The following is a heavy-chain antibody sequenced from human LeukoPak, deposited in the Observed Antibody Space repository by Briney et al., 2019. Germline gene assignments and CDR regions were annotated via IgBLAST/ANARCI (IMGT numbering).Heavy chain of an antibody. D-gene: IGHD1-26*01. CDR2: IIPIFGTA. J-gene: IGHJ4*02. V-gene: IGHV1-69*13. CDR3: AKDQRWESPHYLDS. CDR1: GGTFSSYA. Sequence: SVKVSCKASGGTFSSYAISWVRQAPGQGLEWMGGIIPIFGTANYAQKFQGRVTITADESTSTAYMELSSLRSEDTAVYYCAKDQRWESPHYLDSWGQGTLVTVSS.